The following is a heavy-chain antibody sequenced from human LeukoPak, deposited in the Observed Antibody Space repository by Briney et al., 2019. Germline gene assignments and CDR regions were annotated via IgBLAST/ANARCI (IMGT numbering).Heavy chain of an antibody. CDR2: MSPNSGNT. D-gene: IGHD3-16*01. Sequence: GASVKVSCKTSGYTFTSYDINWVRQATGQGLEWMGYMSPNSGNTGYVQKFQGRVTMTRNTSINTAYMELSSLRSEDTAVYYCARGMRQRMDVWGKGTTVTVSS. J-gene: IGHJ6*03. CDR1: GYTFTSYD. CDR3: ARGMRQRMDV. V-gene: IGHV1-8*01.